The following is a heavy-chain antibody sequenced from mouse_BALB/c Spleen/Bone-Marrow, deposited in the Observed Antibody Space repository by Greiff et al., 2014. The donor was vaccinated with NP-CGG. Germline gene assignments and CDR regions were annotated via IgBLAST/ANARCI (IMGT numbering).Heavy chain of an antibody. CDR3: ARSKGNYVLAY. Sequence: QVQLQQSGAELARPGASVKMSCKASGYTFTSYTMHWVKQRPGQGLEWVGYINPSSGYTNYNQKFKDKATLTADKSSSTAYMQLSSLTSEDSAVYYCARSKGNYVLAYWGQGTLVTVSA. V-gene: IGHV1-4*01. J-gene: IGHJ3*01. D-gene: IGHD2-1*01. CDR1: GYTFTSYT. CDR2: INPSSGYT.